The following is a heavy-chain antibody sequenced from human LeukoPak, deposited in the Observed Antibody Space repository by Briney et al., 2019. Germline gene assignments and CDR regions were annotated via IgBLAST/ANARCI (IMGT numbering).Heavy chain of an antibody. CDR1: GGSFSGYY. CDR2: INHSGST. V-gene: IGHV4-34*01. D-gene: IGHD5-12*01. CDR3: ARGTVATASRGYYYYGMDV. J-gene: IGHJ6*04. Sequence: SETLSLTCAVYGGSFSGYYWSWLRQPPGKGLEWIGEINHSGSTNYNPSLKSRVTISVDTSKNQFSLKLSSVTAADTAVYYCARGTVATASRGYYYYGMDVWGKGTTVTVSS.